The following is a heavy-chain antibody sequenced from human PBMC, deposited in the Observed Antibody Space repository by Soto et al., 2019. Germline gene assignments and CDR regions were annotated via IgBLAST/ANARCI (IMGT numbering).Heavy chain of an antibody. Sequence: SETLSLTCAVYGGSFSGYYWRWMRQPPGKGLEWIGEINHSGSTNYNPSLKSRVTISVDTSKNQFSLKLSSVTAADTAVYYCARHLGPILTFDYWGQGALVTVSS. D-gene: IGHD7-27*01. CDR3: ARHLGPILTFDY. V-gene: IGHV4-34*01. J-gene: IGHJ4*02. CDR1: GGSFSGYY. CDR2: INHSGST.